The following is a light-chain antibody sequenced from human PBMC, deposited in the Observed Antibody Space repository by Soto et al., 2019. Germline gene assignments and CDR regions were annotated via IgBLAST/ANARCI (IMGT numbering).Light chain of an antibody. V-gene: IGLV1-40*01. CDR1: SSNVGPAYA. Sequence: QSVLTQPPSVSGAPGQRVTISCTGASSNVGPAYAVHWYQQIPGSTPKLLIFDDNVRPSGVPDRFSASKSGTTASLAITGLHTEDEADYYCQSCDSALLAYVVGTWTKVTVL. J-gene: IGLJ1*01. CDR3: QSCDSALLAYV. CDR2: DDN.